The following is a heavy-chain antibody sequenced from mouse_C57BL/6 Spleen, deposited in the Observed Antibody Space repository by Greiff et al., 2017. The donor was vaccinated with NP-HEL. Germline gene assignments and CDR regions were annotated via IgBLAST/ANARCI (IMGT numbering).Heavy chain of an antibody. D-gene: IGHD3-2*02. CDR1: GYAFSSSW. V-gene: IGHV1-82*01. Sequence: VQLQQSGPELVKPGASVKISCKASGYAFSSSWMNWVKQRPGKGLEWIGRIYPGDGDTNYNGKFKGKATLTADKSSNTAYVQLSSLTSEDSAVYVCASLPHTAQATPAMDYWGQGTSVTVSS. CDR2: IYPGDGDT. CDR3: ASLPHTAQATPAMDY. J-gene: IGHJ4*01.